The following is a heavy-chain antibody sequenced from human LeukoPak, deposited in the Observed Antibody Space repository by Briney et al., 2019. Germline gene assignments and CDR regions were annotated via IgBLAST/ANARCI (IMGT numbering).Heavy chain of an antibody. CDR1: GFTFSEYY. CDR3: ARHRSSWLIDY. Sequence: PGGSLRLSCAASGFTFSEYYMSWVRQAPWERLQWVSGISDSGGNTYYADSVRGRFAISRDNSKNTLYLQMNSLRAEDTAVYYCARHRSSWLIDYWGQGTLVTVSS. V-gene: IGHV3-23*01. J-gene: IGHJ4*02. CDR2: ISDSGGNT. D-gene: IGHD6-6*01.